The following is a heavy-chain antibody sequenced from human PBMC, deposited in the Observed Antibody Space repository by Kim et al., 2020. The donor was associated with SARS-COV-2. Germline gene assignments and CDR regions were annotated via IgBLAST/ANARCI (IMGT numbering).Heavy chain of an antibody. V-gene: IGHV3-15*01. D-gene: IGHD2-15*01. CDR2: IKSKTDGGTT. Sequence: GGSLRLSCAASGFTFSNAWMSWVRQAPGKGLEWVGRIKSKTDGGTTDYAAPVKGRFTISRDDSKNTLYLQMNSLKTEDTAVYYCTTGHPGIVVVVAAIWTDYWGQGTLVTVSS. CDR1: GFTFSNAW. CDR3: TTGHPGIVVVVAAIWTDY. J-gene: IGHJ4*02.